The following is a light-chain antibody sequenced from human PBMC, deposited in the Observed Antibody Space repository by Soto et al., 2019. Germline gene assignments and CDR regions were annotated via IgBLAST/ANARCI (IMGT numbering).Light chain of an antibody. CDR3: QQYHSLPIT. J-gene: IGKJ5*01. V-gene: IGKV1-33*01. CDR1: QDIDNF. CDR2: DAS. Sequence: DIQLTQSPSSLSASLRDSVTITCQASQDIDNFLNWYQHKPGAAPKLLIYDASTLAPGVPSRFSGTESGADFTFTISSLQPEDIATYYCQQYHSLPITFGPGTRLEIK.